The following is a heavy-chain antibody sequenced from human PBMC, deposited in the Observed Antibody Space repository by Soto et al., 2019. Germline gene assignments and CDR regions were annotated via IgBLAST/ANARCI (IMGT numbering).Heavy chain of an antibody. J-gene: IGHJ5*02. CDR3: ARDPGSYYYDSSGRFDP. CDR1: GYTFTSYG. D-gene: IGHD3-22*01. CDR2: ISAYNGNT. V-gene: IGHV1-18*01. Sequence: ASVKVSCKASGYTFTSYGISWVRQAPGQGLEWMGWISAYNGNTNYAQKLQGRVTMTTDTSTSTAYMELRSLRSDDTAVYYCARDPGSYYYDSSGRFDPWGQGXLVTVYS.